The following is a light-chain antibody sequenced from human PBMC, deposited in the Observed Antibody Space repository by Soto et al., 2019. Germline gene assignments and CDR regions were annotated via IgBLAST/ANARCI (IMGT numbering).Light chain of an antibody. J-gene: IGLJ2*01. CDR3: NSYTSSSTVV. Sequence: QSALTQPASVSGSPGQSITISCTGTSSDVGTYNYVSWYQQHPGKAPKLMIYAVTNRPSGVSNRFSGSKSGNTASLTISGLQAEDEADYYCNSYTSSSTVVFGGGTKVTVL. CDR2: AVT. CDR1: SSDVGTYNY. V-gene: IGLV2-14*01.